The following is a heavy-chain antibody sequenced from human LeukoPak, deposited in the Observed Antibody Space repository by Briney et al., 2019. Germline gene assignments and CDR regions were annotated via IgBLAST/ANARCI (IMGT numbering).Heavy chain of an antibody. CDR3: AREYYYDSSFYDAFDI. Sequence: PGGSLRLSCAASGFTFSSYWMSWVRQAPGKGLEWVANIKQDGSEKYYVDSVKGRFTISRDNAKNSLYLQMNSLRAEDTAVYYCAREYYYDSSFYDAFDIWGQGTMVTVSS. J-gene: IGHJ3*02. CDR2: IKQDGSEK. CDR1: GFTFSSYW. D-gene: IGHD3-22*01. V-gene: IGHV3-7*01.